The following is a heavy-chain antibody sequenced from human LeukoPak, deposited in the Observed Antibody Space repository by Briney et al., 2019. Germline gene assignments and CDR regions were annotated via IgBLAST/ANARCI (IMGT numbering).Heavy chain of an antibody. V-gene: IGHV3-23*01. D-gene: IGHD2-2*01. CDR3: ARDRSCSSTSCYEEVSDGMDV. J-gene: IGHJ6*02. Sequence: GGSLRLSCAASGFTFNIYGMSWVRQAPGKGLEWVSAISGSGGSTYYADSVKGRFTISRDNSKNTLYLQMNSLRDEDTAVYYCARDRSCSSTSCYEEVSDGMDVWGQGTTVTVSS. CDR1: GFTFNIYG. CDR2: ISGSGGST.